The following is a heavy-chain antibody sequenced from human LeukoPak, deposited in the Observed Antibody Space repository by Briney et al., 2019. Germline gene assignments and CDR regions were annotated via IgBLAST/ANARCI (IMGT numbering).Heavy chain of an antibody. V-gene: IGHV3-64*01. CDR1: GCTFSSYA. J-gene: IGHJ4*02. CDR2: ISSNGGST. Sequence: PGGSLRLSCAASGCTFSSYAMHWVRQAPGKGLEYVSAISSNGGSTYYANSVKGRFTISRDNSKNTLYLQMGSLRAEDMAVYYCARVSGYGDSYYFDCWGQGTLVTVSS. CDR3: ARVSGYGDSYYFDC. D-gene: IGHD4-17*01.